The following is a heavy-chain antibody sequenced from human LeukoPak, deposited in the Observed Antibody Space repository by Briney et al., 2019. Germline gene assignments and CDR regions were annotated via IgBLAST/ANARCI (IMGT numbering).Heavy chain of an antibody. D-gene: IGHD1-14*01. CDR3: ARDVNRASDY. Sequence: GGSLRLSCAASGFTFSNYWIHWVRQAPGKGLVWVSIINTDGKTTRYADSVKGRFTISRDNAENTMYLQMNSLRAEDTAVYYCARDVNRASDYWGLGTQVTVSS. CDR1: GFTFSNYW. V-gene: IGHV3-74*01. CDR2: INTDGKTT. J-gene: IGHJ4*02.